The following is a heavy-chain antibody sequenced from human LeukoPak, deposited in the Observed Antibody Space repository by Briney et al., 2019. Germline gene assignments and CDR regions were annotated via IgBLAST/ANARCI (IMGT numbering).Heavy chain of an antibody. CDR3: TTTPTTVVTLFDY. J-gene: IGHJ4*02. D-gene: IGHD4-23*01. Sequence: PGGSLRLSCAASGFTFSHAWMSWVRQAPGKGLEWVGRIKSKTDGGTTDYAAPVKGRFTISRDDSKNTLYLQMNSLKTEDTAVYYCTTTPTTVVTLFDYWGQGTLVTVSS. CDR1: GFTFSHAW. V-gene: IGHV3-15*01. CDR2: IKSKTDGGTT.